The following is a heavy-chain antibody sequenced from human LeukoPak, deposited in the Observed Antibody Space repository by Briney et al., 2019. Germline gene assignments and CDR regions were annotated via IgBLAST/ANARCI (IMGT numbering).Heavy chain of an antibody. CDR1: GGTFSSYA. D-gene: IGHD6-6*01. V-gene: IGHV1-69*05. Sequence: SVKVSCKASGGTFSSYAISWVRQAPGQGLEWVGRIIPIFGTANYAQKFQGRVTITTDESTSTAYMELSSLRSEDTAVYYCASGSPCIAARLLFDYWGQGTLVTVSS. CDR3: ASGSPCIAARLLFDY. J-gene: IGHJ4*02. CDR2: IIPIFGTA.